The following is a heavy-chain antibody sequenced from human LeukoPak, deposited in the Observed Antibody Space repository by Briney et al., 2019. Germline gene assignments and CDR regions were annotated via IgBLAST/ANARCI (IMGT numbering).Heavy chain of an antibody. CDR2: IYYSGST. V-gene: IGHV4-30-4*01. J-gene: IGHJ4*02. Sequence: PSETLSLTCTVSGGSLSSGDYYWSWIRQPPGKGLEWIGYIYYSGSTYYNPSLKSRVTISVDTSKNQFSLKLSSVTAADTAVYYCASGGWLRSQLDYWGQGTLVTVSS. D-gene: IGHD5-12*01. CDR3: ASGGWLRSQLDY. CDR1: GGSLSSGDYY.